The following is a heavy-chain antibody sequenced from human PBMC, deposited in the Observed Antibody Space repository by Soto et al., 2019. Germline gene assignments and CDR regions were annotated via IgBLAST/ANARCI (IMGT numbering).Heavy chain of an antibody. D-gene: IGHD3-22*01. Sequence: SETLSLTCAVSGGSISSGGYSWSWIWQPPGKGLEWIGYIYHSGSTYSNPSLKSRVTISVDRSKNQFSLKLSSVTAADTAVYYCARGYYYGSSGYYPLPTYGMDVWGQGTTVTVSS. J-gene: IGHJ6*02. CDR1: GGSISSGGYS. V-gene: IGHV4-30-2*01. CDR2: IYHSGST. CDR3: ARGYYYGSSGYYPLPTYGMDV.